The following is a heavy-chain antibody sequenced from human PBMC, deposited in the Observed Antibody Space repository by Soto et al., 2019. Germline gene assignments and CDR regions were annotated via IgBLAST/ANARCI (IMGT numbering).Heavy chain of an antibody. CDR1: GFTFTSSA. J-gene: IGHJ6*02. D-gene: IGHD6-25*01. V-gene: IGHV1-58*02. CDR3: AAPILPDTKCQRLDAGPYYYGMDV. CDR2: IVVGSGNT. Sequence: ASVKVSCKASGFTFTSSAMQWVRQARGQRLEWIGWIVVGSGNTNYAQKLQERVTITRDMSTSTAYMELRSLRSEDTAVYCCAAPILPDTKCQRLDAGPYYYGMDVWGQGTTVTVSS.